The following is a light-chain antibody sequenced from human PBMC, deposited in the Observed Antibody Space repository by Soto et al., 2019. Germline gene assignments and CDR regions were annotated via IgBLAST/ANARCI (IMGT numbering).Light chain of an antibody. CDR3: LLDFRYFWA. CDR2: AES. Sequence: AIQLTQSPSSLYASVGDRVTITCRASQAIRTALGWYQQKPGKVPKLLIYAESILQSGVPSRFSGSGSGTDVTLPISSLQTEDFATYYCLLDFRYFWAFGQGTKVEIK. J-gene: IGKJ1*01. V-gene: IGKV1-6*01. CDR1: QAIRTA.